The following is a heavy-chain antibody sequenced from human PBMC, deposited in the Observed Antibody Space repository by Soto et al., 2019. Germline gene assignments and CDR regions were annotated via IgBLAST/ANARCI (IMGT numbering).Heavy chain of an antibody. CDR1: GGTFSSYA. J-gene: IGHJ4*02. V-gene: IGHV1-69*06. D-gene: IGHD2-8*01. CDR3: ARCFSHTNGVCYRFDY. Sequence: ASVKVSCKASGGTFSSYAISWVRQAPGQGLEWMGGIIPIFGTANYAQKFQGRVTITADKSTSTAYMELSSLRSEDTAVYYCARCFSHTNGVCYRFDYWGQGTLVTSPQ. CDR2: IIPIFGTA.